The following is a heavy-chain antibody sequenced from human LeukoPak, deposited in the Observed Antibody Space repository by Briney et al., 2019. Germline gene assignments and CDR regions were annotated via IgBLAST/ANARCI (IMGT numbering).Heavy chain of an antibody. CDR1: GFTFSTYT. V-gene: IGHV3-21*01. J-gene: IGHJ4*02. CDR2: ISSRSSYI. D-gene: IGHD2-21*01. CDR3: ARPRGCGTSRCNNFDY. Sequence: PGGSLRLSCAASGFTFSTYTMNWVRQAPGKGLEWVSSISSRSSYIYYADSVKGRFTISRDNSKNTLYLQMNSLRAEDTAVYYCARPRGCGTSRCNNFDYWGQGTLVTVSS.